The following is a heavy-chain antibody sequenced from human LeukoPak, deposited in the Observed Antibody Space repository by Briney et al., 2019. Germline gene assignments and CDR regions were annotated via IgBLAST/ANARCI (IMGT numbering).Heavy chain of an antibody. J-gene: IGHJ6*02. CDR1: GFTFSSYW. Sequence: GGSLRLSCAASGFTFSSYWMHWVRQAPGKGLVWVSRINSDGSSTSYADSVKGRFTISRDNAKNSLYLQMNSLRDEDTALYYCAKDMGGSYYYGMDVWGQGTTVTVSS. CDR3: AKDMGGSYYYGMDV. D-gene: IGHD1-26*01. CDR2: INSDGSST. V-gene: IGHV3-74*01.